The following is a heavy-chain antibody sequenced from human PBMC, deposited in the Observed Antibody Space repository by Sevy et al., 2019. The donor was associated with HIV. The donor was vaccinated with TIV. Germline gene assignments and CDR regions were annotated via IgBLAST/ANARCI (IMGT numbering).Heavy chain of an antibody. CDR3: AKDVVAVVGDAFDV. V-gene: IGHV3-23*01. CDR2: TGGRGGAT. D-gene: IGHD2-15*01. Sequence: GGSLRLSCAASGFPFSSYAMNWVRQGPGKGLEWVSATGGRGGATYYADSVKGRFTISRDNSKNTLYLQMDSLRAGDTAVYYCAKDVVAVVGDAFDVWGQGTMVTVSS. CDR1: GFPFSSYA. J-gene: IGHJ3*01.